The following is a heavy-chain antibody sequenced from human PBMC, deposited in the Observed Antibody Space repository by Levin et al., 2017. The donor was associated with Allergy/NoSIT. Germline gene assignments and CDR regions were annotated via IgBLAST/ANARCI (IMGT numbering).Heavy chain of an antibody. CDR2: IVVGSGNT. V-gene: IGHV1-58*01. Sequence: KISCKASGFTFTSSAVQWVRQARGQGLEWIGWIVVGSGNTNYAQKFQERVTITRDISTTTAYMELSSLRAEDPAVYYCAAVARYNDSRVWFDPWGKGTLVTVSS. D-gene: IGHD3-22*01. J-gene: IGHJ5*02. CDR3: AAVARYNDSRVWFDP. CDR1: GFTFTSSA.